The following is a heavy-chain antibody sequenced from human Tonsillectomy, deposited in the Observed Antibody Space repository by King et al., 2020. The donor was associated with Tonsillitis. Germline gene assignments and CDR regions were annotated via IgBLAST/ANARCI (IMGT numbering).Heavy chain of an antibody. CDR3: AKDRPNYGGYFDY. V-gene: IGHV3-30*02. D-gene: IGHD4-23*01. J-gene: IGHJ4*02. CDR2: IRNDGSNDGSNK. CDR1: GFTFSNYG. Sequence: VQLVESGGDVVQPGGSLRLSCAASGFTFSNYGMHWVRQAPGTGLEWVAFIRNDGSNDGSNKYYADSVKGRFTISRDNSKNTLYLQMNSLRAEDTAVYYCAKDRPNYGGYFDYWGQGTLVTVSS.